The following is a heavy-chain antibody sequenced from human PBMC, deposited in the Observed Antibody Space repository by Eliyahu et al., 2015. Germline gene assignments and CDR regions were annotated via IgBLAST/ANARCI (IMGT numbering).Heavy chain of an antibody. Sequence: EVQLVESGGGLVQPGGSLRLSCAASGFTFSDHXMDWVRQAPGKGLEWVGRTRNKAHSYTTEYAASVKGRFTISRDDSKNSLYLQMNSLKTEDTAVYYCARRVCGGDCYSASDAFDIWGQGTMVTVSS. V-gene: IGHV3-72*01. D-gene: IGHD2-21*02. CDR1: GFTFSDHX. CDR3: ARRVCGGDCYSASDAFDI. J-gene: IGHJ3*02. CDR2: TRNKAHSYTT.